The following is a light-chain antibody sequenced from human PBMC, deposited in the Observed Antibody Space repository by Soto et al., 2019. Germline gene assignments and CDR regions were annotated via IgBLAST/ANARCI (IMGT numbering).Light chain of an antibody. V-gene: IGLV2-14*01. CDR1: RDDIGAYDY. J-gene: IGLJ1*01. Sequence: QSVLTQPASVSGSPGQSITISCAGTRDDIGAYDYVSWYQQHPGKAPKLMIYGVTNRPSGVSNRFSGSKTGNTASLTISGLQAEDEADYYCFSHRGGDSHVFGTGTKVTVL. CDR3: FSHRGGDSHV. CDR2: GVT.